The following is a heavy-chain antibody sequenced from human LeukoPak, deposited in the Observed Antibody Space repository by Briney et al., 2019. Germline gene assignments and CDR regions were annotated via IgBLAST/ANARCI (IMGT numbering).Heavy chain of an antibody. V-gene: IGHV1-2*02. J-gene: IGHJ4*02. D-gene: IGHD3-22*01. CDR3: ASDSSGYYIFDY. CDR2: INPNSGGT. Sequence: GASVKVSCKASGYAFTGYYMHWVRRASGQGLEWMGWINPNSGGTNYAQKFQGRVTMTRDTSISTAYMELSRLRSDDTAVYYCASDSSGYYIFDYWGQGTLVTVSS. CDR1: GYAFTGYY.